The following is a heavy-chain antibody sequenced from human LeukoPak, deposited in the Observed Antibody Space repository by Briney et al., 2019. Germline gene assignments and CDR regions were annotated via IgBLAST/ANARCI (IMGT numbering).Heavy chain of an antibody. CDR2: ISSSSSTI. Sequence: PGGSLRLSCAASGFTFSSYSMNWVRQAPGKGLEWVSYISSSSSTIYYADSVKGRFTISRDNAKNSLYLQMNSLRAEDTAVYYCARNSKVQWPGSFDYWGQGTLVTVSS. J-gene: IGHJ4*02. CDR1: GFTFSSYS. CDR3: ARNSKVQWPGSFDY. V-gene: IGHV3-48*04. D-gene: IGHD6-19*01.